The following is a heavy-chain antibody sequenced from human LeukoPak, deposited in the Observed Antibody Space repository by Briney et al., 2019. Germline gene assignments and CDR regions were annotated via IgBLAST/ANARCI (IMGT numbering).Heavy chain of an antibody. D-gene: IGHD3-22*01. Sequence: SVKVSCKASGGTFSSYAISWVRQAPGQGLEWMGGIIPIFGTANYAQKFQGRVTITADESTSTAYMELSSLRSEDTAVYYCARDRSDYYDSSGYYPLDYWGPGTLVTVSS. CDR2: IIPIFGTA. CDR1: GGTFSSYA. J-gene: IGHJ4*02. CDR3: ARDRSDYYDSSGYYPLDY. V-gene: IGHV1-69*13.